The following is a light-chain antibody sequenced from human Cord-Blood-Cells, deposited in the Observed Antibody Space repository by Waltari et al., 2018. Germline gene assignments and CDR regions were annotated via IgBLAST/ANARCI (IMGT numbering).Light chain of an antibody. CDR3: QQYGISPQYS. V-gene: IGKV3-20*01. J-gene: IGKJ2*03. CDR1: QSVSSSY. Sequence: ELALTQSPGTLPLSPGERATLSCRASQSVSSSYLAWYQQKPGQAPRLLIYDASCRATGIPDRFSGSGSATDYTLGISGLEPEDFAVYYFQQYGISPQYSFGQGTKLEIK. CDR2: DAS.